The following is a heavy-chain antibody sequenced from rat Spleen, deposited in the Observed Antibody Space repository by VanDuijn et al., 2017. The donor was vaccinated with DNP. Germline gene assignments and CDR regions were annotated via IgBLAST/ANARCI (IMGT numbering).Heavy chain of an antibody. V-gene: IGHV5-31*01. D-gene: IGHD5-1*01. CDR3: ARLVTGTFDY. CDR1: GFTFSNHW. J-gene: IGHJ2*01. Sequence: EVQLVESGGDLVEPGRSLKLSCVASGFTFSNHWMNWIRQVPGKGLEWVASITTSGDSTSSPDSVKGRFTISRVNAKSTLYLQRDSLRSEETATYYCARLVTGTFDYWGQGVMVTVSS. CDR2: ITTSGDST.